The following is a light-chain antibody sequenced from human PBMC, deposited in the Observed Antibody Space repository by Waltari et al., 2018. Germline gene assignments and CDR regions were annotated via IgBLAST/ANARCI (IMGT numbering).Light chain of an antibody. J-gene: IGKJ2*01. V-gene: IGKV3-15*01. CDR3: QQYNNWARRT. CDR2: GAS. Sequence: CRASQSVSSNLAWYQQKPGQAPRLLIYGASTRATGIPARFSGSESGTEFTLTISSLQSEDFAVYYCQQYNNWARRTFGQGTKLEIK. CDR1: QSVSSN.